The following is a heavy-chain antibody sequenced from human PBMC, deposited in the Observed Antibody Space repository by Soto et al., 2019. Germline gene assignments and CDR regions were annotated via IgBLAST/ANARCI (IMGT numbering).Heavy chain of an antibody. CDR3: AKDRDIVLVPAANDGMDG. CDR2: ISYDGSNK. Sequence: GGSLRLSCAASGFTFSSYGMHWVRQAPGKGLEWVAVISYDGSNKYYADSVKGRFTISRDNSKNTLYLQMNSLRAEDTAVYYCAKDRDIVLVPAANDGMDGWGQGTTVIVSS. CDR1: GFTFSSYG. V-gene: IGHV3-30*18. D-gene: IGHD2-2*01. J-gene: IGHJ6*02.